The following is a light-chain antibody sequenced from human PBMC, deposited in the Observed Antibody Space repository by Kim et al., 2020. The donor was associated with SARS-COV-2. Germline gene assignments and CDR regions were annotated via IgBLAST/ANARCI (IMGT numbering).Light chain of an antibody. V-gene: IGKV1-8*01. CDR1: QDISSY. J-gene: IGKJ4*01. CDR3: QQSYTYPLT. Sequence: AIQMTQSPSSLSASTGDRVTITCRASQDISSYLAWYQHKPGKAPKVLIYAASTLQSGVPSRFSGSGSGTEFNLTIGCLQSEDYATYYCQQSYTYPLTFGGGTKVDIK. CDR2: AAS.